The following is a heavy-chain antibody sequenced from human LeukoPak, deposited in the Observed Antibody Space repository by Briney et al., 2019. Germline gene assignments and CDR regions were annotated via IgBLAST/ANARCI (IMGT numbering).Heavy chain of an antibody. J-gene: IGHJ6*02. D-gene: IGHD6-19*01. V-gene: IGHV3-73*01. CDR3: TREGGGGWYGYYYYGMDV. Sequence: PGESPRLSCAASGFTFSGSAMHWVRQASGKGLEWVGRIRSKANSYATAYAASVKGRFTISRDDSKNTAYLQMNSLKTEDTAVYYCTREGGGGWYGYYYYGMDVWGQGTTVTVSS. CDR1: GFTFSGSA. CDR2: IRSKANSYAT.